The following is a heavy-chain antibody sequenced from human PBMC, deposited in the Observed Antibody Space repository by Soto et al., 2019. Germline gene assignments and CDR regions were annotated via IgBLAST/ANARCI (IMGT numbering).Heavy chain of an antibody. V-gene: IGHV3-9*01. Sequence: VQLVESGGGLVQPGRSLRLSCAASGFTFDDYAMHWVRQAPGKGLEWVSGISWNSGSIGYADSVKGRFTISRDNAKNSLYLQMNSLRAEDTALYYCAKDYSSSSSGASDYWGQGTLVTVSS. J-gene: IGHJ4*02. CDR2: ISWNSGSI. CDR3: AKDYSSSSSGASDY. D-gene: IGHD6-6*01. CDR1: GFTFDDYA.